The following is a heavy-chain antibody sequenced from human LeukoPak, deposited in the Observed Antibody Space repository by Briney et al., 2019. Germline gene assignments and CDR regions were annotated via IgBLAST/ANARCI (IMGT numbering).Heavy chain of an antibody. Sequence: GGSLRLSCAASGFTFSSYAMHWVRQAPGKGLEWVAVISYDGSNKYYADSVKGRFTISRDNSKNTLYLQMNSLRAEDTAVYYCARDLLSEMGATTVFDYWGQGTLVTVSS. CDR1: GFTFSSYA. V-gene: IGHV3-30-3*01. CDR2: ISYDGSNK. J-gene: IGHJ4*02. D-gene: IGHD1-26*01. CDR3: ARDLLSEMGATTVFDY.